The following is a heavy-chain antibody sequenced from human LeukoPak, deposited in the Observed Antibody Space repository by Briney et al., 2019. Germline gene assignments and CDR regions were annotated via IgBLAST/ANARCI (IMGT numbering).Heavy chain of an antibody. D-gene: IGHD2-2*01. CDR1: GFTFSSYA. CDR2: ISSSSSTI. CDR3: ASLLISDCSSISCSNFDY. Sequence: GGSLRLSCAASGFTFSSYAMSWVRQAPGKGLEWVSYISSSSSTIYYADSVKGRFTISRDNAKNSLYLQMNSLRAEDTAVYYCASLLISDCSSISCSNFDYWGQGTLVTVSS. J-gene: IGHJ4*02. V-gene: IGHV3-48*01.